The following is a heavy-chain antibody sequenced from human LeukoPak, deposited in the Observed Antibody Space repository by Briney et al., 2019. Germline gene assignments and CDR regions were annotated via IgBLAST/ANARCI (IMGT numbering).Heavy chain of an antibody. V-gene: IGHV3-53*01. Sequence: PGGSLRLSCAASGFTVSSNYMSWVRQAPGKGLEWVSVIYSGGGTNYADSVKGRFTISRDDSKNTLYLQMNSLRAEDTAVYYCARGITGTRTYDYWGQGTLVTVSS. D-gene: IGHD1-7*01. CDR3: ARGITGTRTYDY. CDR1: GFTVSSNY. CDR2: IYSGGGT. J-gene: IGHJ4*02.